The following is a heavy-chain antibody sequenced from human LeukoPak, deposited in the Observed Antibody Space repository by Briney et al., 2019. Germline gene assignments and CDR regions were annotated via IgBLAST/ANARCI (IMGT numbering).Heavy chain of an antibody. V-gene: IGHV3-21*01. Sequence: GGSLRLSCAASGFTFSSYSMNWVRQAPGKGLGWVSSISSSSSYIYYADSVKGRFTISRDNAKNSLYLQMNSLRAEDTAVYYCARSTRTTVTAFSEFGYWGQGTLVTVSS. CDR2: ISSSSSYI. CDR3: ARSTRTTVTAFSEFGY. D-gene: IGHD4-17*01. J-gene: IGHJ4*02. CDR1: GFTFSSYS.